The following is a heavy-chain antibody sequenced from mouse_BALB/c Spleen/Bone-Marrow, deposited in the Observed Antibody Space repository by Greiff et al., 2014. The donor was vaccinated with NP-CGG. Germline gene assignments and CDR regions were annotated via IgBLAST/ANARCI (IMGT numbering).Heavy chain of an antibody. Sequence: EVQVVESGGGLVKPGGSLKLSCAASGFAFSSYDMSWVRQTPEKRLECVAYISSGGGSTYYPDTVKGRFTISRDNAKNTLYLQRRSLKSEDTAMYYCARHEDGYYDAMDYWGQGTSVTVSS. D-gene: IGHD2-3*01. CDR3: ARHEDGYYDAMDY. CDR1: GFAFSSYD. CDR2: ISSGGGST. J-gene: IGHJ4*01. V-gene: IGHV5-12-1*01.